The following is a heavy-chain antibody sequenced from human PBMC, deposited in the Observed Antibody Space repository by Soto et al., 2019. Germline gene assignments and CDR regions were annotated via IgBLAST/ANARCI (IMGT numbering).Heavy chain of an antibody. Sequence: GASVKVSCKASRGTFGSYAISWVRQAPGQGXEWMGGIIPIFGTANYAQKFQGRVTITADKSTSTAYMELSSLRSEDTAVYYCASSAYCGGDCYSINFGYYYYGMDVWGQGTTVTVSS. CDR2: IIPIFGTA. CDR3: ASSAYCGGDCYSINFGYYYYGMDV. J-gene: IGHJ6*02. D-gene: IGHD2-21*02. V-gene: IGHV1-69*06. CDR1: RGTFGSYA.